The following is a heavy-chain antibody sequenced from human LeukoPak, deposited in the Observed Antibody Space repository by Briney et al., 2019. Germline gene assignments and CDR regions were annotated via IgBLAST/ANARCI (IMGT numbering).Heavy chain of an antibody. CDR1: GYTFTGYY. J-gene: IGHJ4*02. V-gene: IGHV1-2*02. Sequence: ASVKVSCKASGYTFTGYYMRWVRQALGQGLEWMGWINPNSGGTNYAQKFQGRVTMTRDTSISTAYMELSRLRSDDTAVYYCARAMARSGVDYWGQGTLVTVSS. CDR2: INPNSGGT. CDR3: ARAMARSGVDY. D-gene: IGHD3-10*01.